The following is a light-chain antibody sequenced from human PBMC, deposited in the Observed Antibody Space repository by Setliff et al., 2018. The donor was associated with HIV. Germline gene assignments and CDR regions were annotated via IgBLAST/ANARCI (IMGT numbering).Light chain of an antibody. J-gene: IGLJ1*01. Sequence: PPSVSVAPGKTARITCGGNNIGSKSVHWYQQKPGQAPVLVIYYDSDRPSGIPERFSGSNSGNTATLTISRVEAGDEADYYCQVWDSSSYHSYVFGTGTKV. CDR3: QVWDSSSYHSYV. V-gene: IGLV3-21*04. CDR2: YDS. CDR1: NIGSKS.